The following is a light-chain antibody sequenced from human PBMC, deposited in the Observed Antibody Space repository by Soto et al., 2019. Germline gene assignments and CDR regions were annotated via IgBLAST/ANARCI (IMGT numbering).Light chain of an antibody. CDR2: DAS. J-gene: IGKJ5*01. V-gene: IGKV1-39*01. CDR1: QDISNS. Sequence: DIQMPPSPSSLSASVGDRVTISCQASQDISNSLNWYQQKPGKAPKLLIYDASNLETGVPSRFSGSGSGTDFTLTISSLQPEEFATYYCQQSYSTTITVGQGTRLEIK. CDR3: QQSYSTTIT.